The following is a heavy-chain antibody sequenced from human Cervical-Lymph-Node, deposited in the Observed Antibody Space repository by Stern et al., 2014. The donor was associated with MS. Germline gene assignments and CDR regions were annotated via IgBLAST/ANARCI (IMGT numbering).Heavy chain of an antibody. J-gene: IGHJ4*02. CDR2: ISYDGSSQ. CDR3: ARPAAARYFGY. D-gene: IGHD6-25*01. Sequence: VQLVESGGGVVQSGRSLRLSCATSGFTFGRHSMHWVRQAPGKGLEWVAIISYDGSSQHYADSVKGRFTISRSNSNNTLFLQMNSLRVEDTAIYYCARPAAARYFGYWGQGSQVTVSS. V-gene: IGHV3-30-3*01. CDR1: GFTFGRHS.